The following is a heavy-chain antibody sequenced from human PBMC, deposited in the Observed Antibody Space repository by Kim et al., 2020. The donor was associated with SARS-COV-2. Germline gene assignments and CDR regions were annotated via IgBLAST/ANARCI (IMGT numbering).Heavy chain of an antibody. CDR1: GFTFSSYA. Sequence: GGSLRLSCAASGFTFSSYAMSWVRQAPGKGLEWVSAISGSGGSTYYADSVKGRFTISRDNSKNTLYLQMNSLRAEDTAVYYCAKDLRVYYYDSSGSGNKGAFDIWGQGTMVTVSS. CDR2: ISGSGGST. V-gene: IGHV3-23*01. CDR3: AKDLRVYYYDSSGSGNKGAFDI. D-gene: IGHD3-22*01. J-gene: IGHJ3*02.